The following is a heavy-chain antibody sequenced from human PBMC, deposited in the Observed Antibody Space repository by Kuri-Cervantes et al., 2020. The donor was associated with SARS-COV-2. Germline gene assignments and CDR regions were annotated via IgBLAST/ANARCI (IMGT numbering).Heavy chain of an antibody. J-gene: IGHJ3*02. D-gene: IGHD3-10*01. CDR3: ARDLGVRGVTDAFDI. Sequence: ASVKVSCKASGGTFSSYAISWVRQAPGQGLEWMGWISAYNGNTNYAQKLQGRVTMTTDTSTSTAYMELRSLRSDDTAVYYCARDLGVRGVTDAFDIWGQGTMVTVSS. V-gene: IGHV1-18*01. CDR2: ISAYNGNT. CDR1: GGTFSSYA.